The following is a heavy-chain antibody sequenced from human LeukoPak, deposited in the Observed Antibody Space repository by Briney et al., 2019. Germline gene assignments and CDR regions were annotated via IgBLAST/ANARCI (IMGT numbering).Heavy chain of an antibody. CDR2: INSRSDYI. Sequence: PGGSLRLSCAASGFTFRSYSMNWVRQAPGKGLEWVSSINSRSDYISYADSVKGRFTISRDNAKTSLYLQMNSLRAEDTAAYYCVRGVDSSGSLDYWGQGTLVTVSS. V-gene: IGHV3-21*01. CDR1: GFTFRSYS. D-gene: IGHD6-19*01. CDR3: VRGVDSSGSLDY. J-gene: IGHJ4*02.